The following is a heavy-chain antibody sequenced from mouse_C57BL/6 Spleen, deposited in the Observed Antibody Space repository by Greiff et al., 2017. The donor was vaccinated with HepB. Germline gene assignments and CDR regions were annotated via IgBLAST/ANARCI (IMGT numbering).Heavy chain of an antibody. CDR3: ARQGYYSNLYAMDY. V-gene: IGHV5-9*01. J-gene: IGHJ4*01. CDR1: GFTFSSYT. Sequence: DVQLVESGGGLVKPGGSLKLSCAASGFTFSSYTMSWVRQTPEKRLEWVATISGGGGNTYYPDSVKGRFTISRDNAKNTLYLQMSSLRSEDTALYYCARQGYYSNLYAMDYWGQGTSVTVSS. CDR2: ISGGGGNT. D-gene: IGHD2-5*01.